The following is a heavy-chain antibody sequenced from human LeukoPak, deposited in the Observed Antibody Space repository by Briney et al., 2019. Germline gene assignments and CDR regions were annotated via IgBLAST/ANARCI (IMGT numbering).Heavy chain of an antibody. D-gene: IGHD3-22*01. CDR2: ISWNSGSI. CDR3: VKSIYYDSSGPFDY. J-gene: IGHJ4*02. Sequence: GGSLRLSCAASGFTFDDYAMHWVRQAPGKGPEWVSGISWNSGSIGYADSVKGRFTISRDNAKNSLYLQMNSLRPEDMALYYCVKSIYYDSSGPFDYWGQGTLVTVSS. V-gene: IGHV3-9*03. CDR1: GFTFDDYA.